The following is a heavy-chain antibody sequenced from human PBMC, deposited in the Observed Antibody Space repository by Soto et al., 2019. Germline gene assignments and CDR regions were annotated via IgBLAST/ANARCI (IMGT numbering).Heavy chain of an antibody. CDR3: ARHGHNPDVI. Sequence: SETLSLTCTVSGGSISSSSYYWGWIRQPPGKGLEWIGSIYYSGSTYYNPSLKSRVTISVDTSKNQFSLKLSSVTAADTAVYYCARHGHNPDVIWGQGTLVTVAS. J-gene: IGHJ4*02. CDR1: GGSISSSSYY. V-gene: IGHV4-39*01. CDR2: IYYSGST.